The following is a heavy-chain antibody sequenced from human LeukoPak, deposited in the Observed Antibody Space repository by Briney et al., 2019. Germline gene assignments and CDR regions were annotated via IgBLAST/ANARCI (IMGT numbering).Heavy chain of an antibody. J-gene: IGHJ1*01. V-gene: IGHV4-59*08. Sequence: SETLSLTCTVSGGSISSYYWSWIRQPAGKGLEWIGYIYYSGSTNYNPSLKSRVTISVDTSKNQFSLKLSSVTAADTAVYYCASLRSSWYRANAEYFQHWGQGTLVTVSS. CDR2: IYYSGST. CDR1: GGSISSYY. D-gene: IGHD6-13*01. CDR3: ASLRSSWYRANAEYFQH.